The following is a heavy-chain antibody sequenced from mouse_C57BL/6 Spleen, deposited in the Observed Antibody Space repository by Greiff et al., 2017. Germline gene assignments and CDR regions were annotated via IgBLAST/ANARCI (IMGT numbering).Heavy chain of an antibody. CDR3: ARPYYGSSFGWYFDV. J-gene: IGHJ1*03. V-gene: IGHV14-3*01. D-gene: IGHD1-1*01. CDR2: IDPANGNT. Sequence: EVQLQQSVAELVRPGASVKLSCTASGFNIKNTYMHWVKQRPEQGLEWIGRIDPANGNTKYAPKFQGKATITADTSSNTAYLQLSSLTSEDTAIYDCARPYYGSSFGWYFDVWGTGTTVTVSS. CDR1: GFNIKNTY.